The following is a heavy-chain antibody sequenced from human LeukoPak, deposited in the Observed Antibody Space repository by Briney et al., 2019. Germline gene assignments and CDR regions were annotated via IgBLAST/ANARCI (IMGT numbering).Heavy chain of an antibody. CDR1: GGSINSYY. D-gene: IGHD3-10*01. J-gene: IGHJ4*02. Sequence: SETLSFTCTVSGGSINSYYWSWIRQPQGKGLEWIGYIYYSGSTNYNPSLKSRVTISVDTSKNQFSLKLSSVTAADTAVYYCARSTYYYGSGINYWGQGTLVTVSS. CDR3: ARSTYYYGSGINY. V-gene: IGHV4-59*01. CDR2: IYYSGST.